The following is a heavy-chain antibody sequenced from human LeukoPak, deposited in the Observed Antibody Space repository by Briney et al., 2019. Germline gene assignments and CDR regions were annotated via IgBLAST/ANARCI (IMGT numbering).Heavy chain of an antibody. CDR1: GFTFSNYG. J-gene: IGHJ4*02. CDR3: ARDSSSYYFDY. V-gene: IGHV3-33*01. Sequence: GGSLRLSCAASGFTFSNYGMHWVRQAPGKGLEWVALIWYDGSNKYYADSGEGRFTISRDNSKNTLYLQMNSLRAEDTAVYYCARDSSSYYFDYWGQGTLVTVSS. D-gene: IGHD6-6*01. CDR2: IWYDGSNK.